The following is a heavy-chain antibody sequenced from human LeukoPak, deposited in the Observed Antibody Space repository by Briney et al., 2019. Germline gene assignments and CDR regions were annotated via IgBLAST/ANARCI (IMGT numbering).Heavy chain of an antibody. CDR2: IYYSGST. Sequence: SETLSLTCTVSGGSISNSSYYWGWIRQPPGKGLEWIGSIYYSGSTYYNPSLKSRVTISVDTSKNQFSLKLSSVTAADTAVYYCARRPDYSVADYYYYGMDVWGQGTTVTVSS. CDR3: ARRPDYSVADYYYYGMDV. CDR1: GGSISNSSYY. J-gene: IGHJ6*02. D-gene: IGHD4-11*01. V-gene: IGHV4-39*01.